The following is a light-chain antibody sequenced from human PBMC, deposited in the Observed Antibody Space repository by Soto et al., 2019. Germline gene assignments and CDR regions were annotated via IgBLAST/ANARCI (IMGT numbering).Light chain of an antibody. J-gene: IGKJ1*01. CDR1: QSIISN. CDR3: QQYKKWPPWT. Sequence: EIVMTQSPATLSVSPGDRDTLSRRASQSIISNSDWYQQKPDRAPRLLIYGASTRATGFPARFGGSGSGTEFALTINSLQSEDVAIYFCQQYKKWPPWTFGPGTK. CDR2: GAS. V-gene: IGKV3-15*01.